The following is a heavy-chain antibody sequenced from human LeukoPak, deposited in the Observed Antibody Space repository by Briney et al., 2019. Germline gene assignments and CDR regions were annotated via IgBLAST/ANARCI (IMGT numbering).Heavy chain of an antibody. CDR2: IYYSGST. J-gene: IGHJ4*02. V-gene: IGHV4-59*01. D-gene: IGHD6-13*01. CDR3: ASPGIVAAGTDRGFDY. Sequence: NPSETLSLTCTVSGGSISSYYWSWIRQPPGKGMEWIGFIYYSGSTNYNPSLRSRVTISVDTSKNQFSLRLSSVAAADTAVYYCASPGIVAAGTDRGFDYWGQGTLVTVSS. CDR1: GGSISSYY.